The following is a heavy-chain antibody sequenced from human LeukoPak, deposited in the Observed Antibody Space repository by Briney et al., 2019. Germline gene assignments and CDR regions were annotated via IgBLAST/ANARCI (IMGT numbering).Heavy chain of an antibody. CDR2: IYYSGST. CDR3: ARQEQYCTSTSCYFWFDP. Sequence: PSETLSLTCTVSGGSISSSSYYWGWIRQPPGKGLEWIGSIYYSGSTYYNPSLKSRVTISVDTSKNQFSLKLGSVTAADTAVYYCARQEQYCTSTSCYFWFDPWGQGTQVTVSS. J-gene: IGHJ5*02. CDR1: GGSISSSSYY. D-gene: IGHD2-2*01. V-gene: IGHV4-39*01.